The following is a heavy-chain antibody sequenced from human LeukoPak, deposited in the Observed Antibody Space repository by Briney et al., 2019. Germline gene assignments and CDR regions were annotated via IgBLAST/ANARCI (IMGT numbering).Heavy chain of an antibody. Sequence: GGSLRLSCAASGFTFSSYAMHWVRQAPGKGLEWVAVISYDGSNKYYADSVKGRFTISRDNSKNSLYLQMNSLRAEDTAVYYCARPHPGYCSGGSCDSYYYYGMDVWGQGTTVTVSS. CDR1: GFTFSSYA. CDR3: ARPHPGYCSGGSCDSYYYYGMDV. CDR2: ISYDGSNK. V-gene: IGHV3-30-3*01. D-gene: IGHD2-15*01. J-gene: IGHJ6*02.